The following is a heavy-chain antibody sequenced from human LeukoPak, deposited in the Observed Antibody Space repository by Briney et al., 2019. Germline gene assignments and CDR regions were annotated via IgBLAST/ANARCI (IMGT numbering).Heavy chain of an antibody. V-gene: IGHV1-2*02. D-gene: IGHD3-22*01. CDR1: GYTFTGYY. CDR3: ARAITPYYYDSSGYYFDY. Sequence: ASVTVPCKASGYTFTGYYMHWVRQAPGQGLEWMGWINPNSGGTNYAQKFQGRVTMTRDTSISTAYMELSRLRSDDTAVYYCARAITPYYYDSSGYYFDYWGQGTLVTVSS. J-gene: IGHJ4*02. CDR2: INPNSGGT.